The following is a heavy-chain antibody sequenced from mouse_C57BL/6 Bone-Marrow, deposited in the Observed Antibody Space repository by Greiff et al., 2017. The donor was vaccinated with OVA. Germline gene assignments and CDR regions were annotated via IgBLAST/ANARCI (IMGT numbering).Heavy chain of an antibody. D-gene: IGHD3-3*01. CDR1: GYTFTSYW. CDR2: IYPSDSET. CDR3: ARDRPSAIDY. V-gene: IGHV1-61*01. Sequence: QVQLQQPGAELVRPGSSVKLSCKASGYTFTSYWMDWVKQRPGQGLEWIGNIYPSDSETHYNQKFKDKATLTVDKSSSTAYMQLSSLTSEDSAVYYCARDRPSAIDYWGQGTSVTVSS. J-gene: IGHJ4*01.